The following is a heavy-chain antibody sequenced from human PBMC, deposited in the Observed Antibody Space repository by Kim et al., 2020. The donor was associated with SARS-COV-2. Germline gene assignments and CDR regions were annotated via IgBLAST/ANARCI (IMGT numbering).Heavy chain of an antibody. CDR3: ARVALGEWLVSGPFDY. Sequence: ASVKVSCKASGYTFTSYAMNWVRQAPGQGLEWMGWINTNTGNPTYAQGFTGRFVFSLDTSVSTAYLQISSLKAEDTAVYYCARVALGEWLVSGPFDYWGQGTLVTVSS. CDR1: GYTFTSYA. V-gene: IGHV7-4-1*02. CDR2: INTNTGNP. D-gene: IGHD6-19*01. J-gene: IGHJ4*02.